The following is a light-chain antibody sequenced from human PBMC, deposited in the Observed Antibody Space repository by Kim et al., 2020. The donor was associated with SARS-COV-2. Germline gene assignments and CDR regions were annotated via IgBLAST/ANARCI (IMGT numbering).Light chain of an antibody. V-gene: IGLV10-54*04. Sequence: RPTATLTCTGNSNNVGNEGAAWLQQHQGHPPKLLSYRNNNRPSGISERFSASRSGNTASLTITGLQPEDETDYYCSAWDISLDAWVFGGGTKLTVL. CDR1: SNNVGNEG. CDR3: SAWDISLDAWV. CDR2: RNN. J-gene: IGLJ3*02.